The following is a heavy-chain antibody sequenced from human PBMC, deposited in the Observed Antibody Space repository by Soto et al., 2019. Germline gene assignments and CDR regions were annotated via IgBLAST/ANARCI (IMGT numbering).Heavy chain of an antibody. CDR2: ISYDGSSK. CDR1: GSSFSSYP. Sequence: QVQLVESGGGVVQPGRSLRLSCAASGSSFSSYPMHWVRQAPGKGLEWVAVISYDGSSKYYADSVKGRLTISRDNSKNTLYLQMNSLRTADTPLYSCARATPHCSSTTCYDDYYGMDVWAQGTTVTVSS. V-gene: IGHV3-30-3*01. CDR3: ARATPHCSSTTCYDDYYGMDV. D-gene: IGHD2-2*01. J-gene: IGHJ6*02.